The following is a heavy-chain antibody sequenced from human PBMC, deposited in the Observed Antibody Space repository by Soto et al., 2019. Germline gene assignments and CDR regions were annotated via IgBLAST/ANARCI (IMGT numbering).Heavy chain of an antibody. CDR3: AKDRRFGELFRPDY. CDR2: ISGSGDST. V-gene: IGHV3-23*01. CDR1: GFTFSSYA. D-gene: IGHD3-10*01. J-gene: IGHJ4*02. Sequence: VQLLESGGALIQPGGSLRLSCAASGFTFSSYAMSWVRQAPRKGLEWVSAISGSGDSTYYADSVKGRFTISRDNSKNTLYLQMNSLRAEDTALYYCAKDRRFGELFRPDYWGQGSLVTVSS.